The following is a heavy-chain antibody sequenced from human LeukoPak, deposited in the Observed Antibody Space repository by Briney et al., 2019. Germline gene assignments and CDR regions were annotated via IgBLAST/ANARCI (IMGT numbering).Heavy chain of an antibody. CDR1: GFTFTSYS. CDR3: ARDRHGDYASEY. J-gene: IGHJ4*02. V-gene: IGHV3-48*02. D-gene: IGHD4-17*01. CDR2: ISGNRSTI. Sequence: PGGSLRLSCVASGFTFTSYSMNWVRQAPGKGLEWVSYISGNRSTIYYADSVKGRFTISRDNAQNSLYLQMSSLRDEDSAVYYCARDRHGDYASEYWGQGTLVTVSS.